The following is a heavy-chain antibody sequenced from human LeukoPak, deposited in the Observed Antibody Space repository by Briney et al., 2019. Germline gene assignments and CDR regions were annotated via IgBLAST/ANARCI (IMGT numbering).Heavy chain of an antibody. J-gene: IGHJ6*04. CDR3: ARRDYYYYGMDV. CDR1: GGTFSSYA. CDR2: IIPIFGTA. Sequence: GASVKVSCKASGGTFSSYAISWVRQAPGQGLEWMGGIIPIFGTANYAQKFQGRVTITADKSTSTAYMELSSLRSEDTAVYYCARRDYYYYGMDVWGKGTTVTVSS. V-gene: IGHV1-69*06.